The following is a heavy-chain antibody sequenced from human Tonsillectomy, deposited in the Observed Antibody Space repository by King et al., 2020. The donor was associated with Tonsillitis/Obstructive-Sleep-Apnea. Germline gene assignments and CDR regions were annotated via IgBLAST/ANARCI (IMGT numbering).Heavy chain of an antibody. D-gene: IGHD5-18*01. V-gene: IGHV1-2*02. CDR2: INPNSGGT. CDR3: ARGPRGYSYGSVVY. J-gene: IGHJ4*02. Sequence: VQLVESGAEVKKPGASVKVSCKASGYTFTDYYMHWVRQAPGQGLEWMGWINPNSGGTDSAQKFRGRVTMTRDTSISTAYMELSSLTSDDTAVYYCARGPRGYSYGSVVYWGQGTLVTVSS. CDR1: GYTFTDYY.